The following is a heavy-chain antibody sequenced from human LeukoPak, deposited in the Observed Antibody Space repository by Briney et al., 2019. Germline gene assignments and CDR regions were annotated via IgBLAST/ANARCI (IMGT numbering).Heavy chain of an antibody. CDR2: IIPIFGTA. J-gene: IGHJ3*02. CDR1: GGTFSSYA. D-gene: IGHD1-1*01. Sequence: SVKVSCKASGGTFSSYAISWVRQAPGQGLEWMGGIIPIFGTANYAQKFQGRVTITTDESTSTAYMELSSLRSEDTAVYYCARALSGTPPHAFDIWGQGTMVTVSS. CDR3: ARALSGTPPHAFDI. V-gene: IGHV1-69*05.